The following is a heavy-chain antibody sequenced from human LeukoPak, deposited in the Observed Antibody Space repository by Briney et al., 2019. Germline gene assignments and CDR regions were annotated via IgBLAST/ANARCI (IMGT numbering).Heavy chain of an antibody. D-gene: IGHD6-19*01. CDR3: TTDRGIAVRPLFDY. CDR2: VKSKSDGGTI. V-gene: IGHV3-15*01. CDR1: RFTFSSYW. J-gene: IGHJ4*02. Sequence: GGSLRLSCAASRFTFSSYWMSWVRQAPGKGLEWVGRVKSKSDGGTIDYGAPVKGRFTISRDDSKNMLYLQMNSLQTEDTAVYYCTTDRGIAVRPLFDYWGQGTLVTVSS.